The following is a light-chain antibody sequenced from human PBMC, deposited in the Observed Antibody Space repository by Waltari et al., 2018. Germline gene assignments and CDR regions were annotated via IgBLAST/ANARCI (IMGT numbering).Light chain of an antibody. Sequence: QSALTQPASVSGSPGQSITLSCTGTSGHIGNYKFVSWYQQEPGRAPKLIFYDVIQRPSGVSNRFSCSKSGNTASLTISGLQAEDEADYYCSSYTTTSSWVFGGGTKLTVL. CDR1: SGHIGNYKF. CDR3: SSYTTTSSWV. J-gene: IGLJ3*02. CDR2: DVI. V-gene: IGLV2-14*01.